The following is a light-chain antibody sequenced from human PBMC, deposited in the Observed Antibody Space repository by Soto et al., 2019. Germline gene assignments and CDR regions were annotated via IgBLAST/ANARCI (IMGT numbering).Light chain of an antibody. Sequence: EIVLTQSPATLSLSPGERATLSCRASQSINNHVDWFRQKPGQAPRILIYDASNRASGIPARFSGSGSGTDFTLTISSLEPEDSAIYYCQQRGDWPLTFGGGTKVEIK. CDR2: DAS. CDR3: QQRGDWPLT. V-gene: IGKV3-11*01. J-gene: IGKJ4*01. CDR1: QSINNH.